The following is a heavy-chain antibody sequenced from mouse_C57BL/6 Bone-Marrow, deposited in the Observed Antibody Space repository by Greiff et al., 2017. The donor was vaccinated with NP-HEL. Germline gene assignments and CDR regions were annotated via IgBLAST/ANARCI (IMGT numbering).Heavy chain of an antibody. CDR2: IDPSDSYT. CDR3: ASYRGAHYGSSYVYCDV. J-gene: IGHJ1*03. D-gene: IGHD1-1*01. CDR1: GYTFTSYW. V-gene: IGHV1-59*01. Sequence: VQLQQPGAELVRPGTSVKLSCKASGYTFTSYWMHWVKQRPGQGLEWIGVIDPSDSYTNYNQKFKGKATLTVDTSSSTAYMQLRSLTSEDSAVFYCASYRGAHYGSSYVYCDVWRTGTTHPVPS.